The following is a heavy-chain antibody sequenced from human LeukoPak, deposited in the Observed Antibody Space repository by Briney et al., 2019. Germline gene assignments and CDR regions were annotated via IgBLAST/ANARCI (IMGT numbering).Heavy chain of an antibody. J-gene: IGHJ4*02. CDR3: ALLGGSYRDY. CDR2: ISYDGSNK. CDR1: GFTFSSYG. D-gene: IGHD1-26*01. Sequence: GGSLRLSCAASGFTFSSYGMHWVRQAPGKGLEWVAVISYDGSNKYYADSVKGRFTISRDNSKNTLYLQMNSLRAEDTAVYYCALLGGSYRDYWGQGTLVTVSS. V-gene: IGHV3-30*03.